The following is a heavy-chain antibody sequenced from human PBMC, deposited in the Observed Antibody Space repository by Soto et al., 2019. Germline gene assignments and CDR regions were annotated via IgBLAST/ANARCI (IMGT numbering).Heavy chain of an antibody. CDR1: GYTFFTYD. V-gene: IGHV1-18*01. CDR3: ARHHGTTTSENWFDP. D-gene: IGHD3-3*01. J-gene: IGHJ5*02. Sequence: QVHLVQSGVEVKTPGASVKVSCQASGYTFFTYDISWVRQAPGQGLAWMGWISTYSGDTKYAQKFQGRVTMTTDTSTTTAYLELRSLSSDDTSVYYCARHHGTTTSENWFDPWGQGTLVTVSS. CDR2: ISTYSGDT.